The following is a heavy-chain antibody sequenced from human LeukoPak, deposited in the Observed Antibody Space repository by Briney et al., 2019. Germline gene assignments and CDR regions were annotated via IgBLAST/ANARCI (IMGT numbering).Heavy chain of an antibody. CDR2: ISYDGSHT. CDR1: GFIFSNFA. J-gene: IGHJ6*03. V-gene: IGHV3-30*01. D-gene: IGHD6-13*01. Sequence: GGSLRLSCAASGFIFSNFAMHWVRQAPGKGLEWVALISYDGSHTYYADSMKGRFTISRDNSRNALYLQMTSLSGADSAVYYCAREEQELVRDYYMDVWGKGTTVTVSS. CDR3: AREEQELVRDYYMDV.